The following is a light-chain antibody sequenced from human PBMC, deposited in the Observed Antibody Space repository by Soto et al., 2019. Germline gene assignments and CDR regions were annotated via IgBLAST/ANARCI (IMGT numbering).Light chain of an antibody. CDR1: SSNIGRNS. CDR3: VAWDHSLSGSV. CDR2: SYN. V-gene: IGLV1-44*01. Sequence: QSVLTQPPSASGTPGQRVTISCSGSSSNIGRNSVNWYQHLPGTAPKLLIYSYNQRPSGVPDRFSGSKSDSSASLAISGLQSEDAADYYCVAWDHSLSGSVFGGGTKLTVL. J-gene: IGLJ3*02.